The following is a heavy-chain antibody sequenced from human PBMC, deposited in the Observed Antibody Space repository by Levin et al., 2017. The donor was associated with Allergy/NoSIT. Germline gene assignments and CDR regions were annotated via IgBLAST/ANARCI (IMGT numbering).Heavy chain of an antibody. CDR2: IYYSVST. Sequence: SETLSLTCTVSGASISSYYWSWIRQPPGKGLEWIGYIYYSVSTNYNPSLKSRVTISVDTSKNQFSLKLSSVTAADTAVYYCARHNGGGNTAFDQWGQGTLVTVSS. D-gene: IGHD3-16*01. CDR1: GASISSYY. V-gene: IGHV4-59*08. J-gene: IGHJ4*02. CDR3: ARHNGGGNTAFDQ.